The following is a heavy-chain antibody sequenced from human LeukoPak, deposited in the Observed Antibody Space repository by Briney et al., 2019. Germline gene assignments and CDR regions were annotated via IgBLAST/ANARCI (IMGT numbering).Heavy chain of an antibody. V-gene: IGHV1-46*03. D-gene: IGHD4-17*01. CDR3: ATDYGDYWGDY. J-gene: IGHJ4*02. CDR1: GYTFTSYY. CDR2: INPSDGST. Sequence: ASAKVSCKASGYTFTSYYMHWVRQAPGQGLEWMGIINPSDGSTSYAQKFQGRVTMTRDMSTSTVYMELSSLRSEDTAVYYCATDYGDYWGDYWGQGTLVTVSS.